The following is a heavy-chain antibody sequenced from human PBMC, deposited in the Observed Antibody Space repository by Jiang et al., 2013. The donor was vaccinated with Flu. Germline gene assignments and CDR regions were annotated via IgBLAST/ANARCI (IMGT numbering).Heavy chain of an antibody. CDR2: IIPILGIA. D-gene: IGHD5-24*01. V-gene: IGHV1-69*04. J-gene: IGHJ4*02. CDR3: ARIAERRDGYPTD. CDR1: GGTFSSYA. Sequence: SGAEVKKPGSSVKVSCKASGGTFSSYAIGWVRQAPGQGLEWMGRIIPILGIANYAQKFQGRVTITADKSTSTAYMELSSLRSEDTAVYYCARIAERRDGYPTDWGQGTLVTVSS.